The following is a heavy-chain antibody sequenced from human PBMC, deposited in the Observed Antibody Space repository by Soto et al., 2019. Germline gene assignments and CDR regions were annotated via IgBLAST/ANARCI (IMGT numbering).Heavy chain of an antibody. CDR2: IYYSGST. Sequence: QVQLQESGPGLVKPSQTLSLTCTVSGGSISSGGYYWSWIRQHPGKGLEWIGYIYYSGSTYYNPSLKRRVTRSVDTSKNQFSLKLSSVTAADTAVYYCARDRGSSGVRSEFDIWGQGTMVTVSS. D-gene: IGHD3-10*01. J-gene: IGHJ3*02. CDR3: ARDRGSSGVRSEFDI. CDR1: GGSISSGGYY. V-gene: IGHV4-31*03.